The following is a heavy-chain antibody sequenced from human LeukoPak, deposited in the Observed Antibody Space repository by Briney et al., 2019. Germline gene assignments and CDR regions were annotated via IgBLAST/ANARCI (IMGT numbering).Heavy chain of an antibody. J-gene: IGHJ4*02. CDR1: GFTFSSHA. V-gene: IGHV3-23*01. D-gene: IGHD3-22*01. CDR2: ISGGGDNT. Sequence: GGSLRLSCAASGFTFSSHAMSWVRQAPGKGLEWVSTISGGGDNTYYADSVKGRFTISRDNSRNTLYLQMNSLRAEDTAIYYCAKDRGSGSSGYYLVFDCWGQGTLVTVSS. CDR3: AKDRGSGSSGYYLVFDC.